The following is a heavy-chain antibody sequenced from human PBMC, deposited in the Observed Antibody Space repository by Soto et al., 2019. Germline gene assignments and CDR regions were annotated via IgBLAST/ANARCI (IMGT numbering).Heavy chain of an antibody. CDR1: GFSLTTSGVG. CDR2: IYWDEDQ. CDR3: ARQMYYTTYFDS. J-gene: IGHJ4*02. D-gene: IGHD3-10*01. V-gene: IGHV2-5*02. Sequence: QITLKESGPTLVRPTQTLTLTCTFSGFSLTTSGVGVGWIRQPPGKALGWRALIYWDEDQRYSPSLKTRLTITKDISKNQVVLTVTKLDPADTATYYCARQMYYTTYFDSWGQGTLVTVSS.